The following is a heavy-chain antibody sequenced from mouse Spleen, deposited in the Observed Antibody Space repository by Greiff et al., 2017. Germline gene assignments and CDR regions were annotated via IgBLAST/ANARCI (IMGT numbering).Heavy chain of an antibody. CDR1: GYTFTDYN. CDR2: INPNNGGT. CDR3: ARGDGLRQGFAY. D-gene: IGHD1-1*01. Sequence: EVQLVESGPELVKPGASVKMSCKASGYTFTDYNMHWVKQSHGKSLEWIGYINPNNGGTSYNQKFKGKATLTVNKSSSTAYMELRSLTSEDSAVYYCARGDGLRQGFAYWGQGTLVTVSA. J-gene: IGHJ3*01. V-gene: IGHV1-22*01.